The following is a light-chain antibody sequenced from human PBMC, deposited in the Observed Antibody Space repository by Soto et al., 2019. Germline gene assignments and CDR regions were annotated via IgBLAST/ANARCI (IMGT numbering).Light chain of an antibody. J-gene: IGLJ2*01. CDR3: AAWDDSLSGVV. CDR2: RNN. Sequence: QSVLTQPPSASGTPGQRVTISCSGTSSNIGNNYVCWYQHLPGTAPKLLIYRNNQRPSGVPDRVSGSKSGTSASLAISGLRSADEADYYCAAWDDSLSGVVFGGGTKLTVL. V-gene: IGLV1-47*01. CDR1: SSNIGNNY.